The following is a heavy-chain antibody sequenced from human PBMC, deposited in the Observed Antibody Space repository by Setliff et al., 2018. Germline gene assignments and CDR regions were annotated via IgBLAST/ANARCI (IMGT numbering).Heavy chain of an antibody. D-gene: IGHD3-22*01. V-gene: IGHV2-5*02. CDR3: VRLVVTKLNAFDI. CDR1: GFSLSDGRVG. CDR2: IYWDDDK. J-gene: IGHJ3*02. Sequence: SGPTLVNPTETLTLTCTISGFSLSDGRVGVTWIRQPPGKALEWLATIYWDDDKRYSPSLKSRLTITKDTSKNQVVLRMTNMDSVDTATYYCVRLVVTKLNAFDIWGQGTMVTVSS.